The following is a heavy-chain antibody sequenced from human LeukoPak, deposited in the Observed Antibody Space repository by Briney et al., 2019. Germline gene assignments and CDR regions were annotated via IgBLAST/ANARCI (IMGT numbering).Heavy chain of an antibody. CDR2: ISAYNGNT. V-gene: IGHV1-18*01. CDR3: ARDLAVGATKGGFDP. CDR1: GYTFTSYG. Sequence: ASVKVSCKASGYTFTSYGISWVRQAPGQGLEWMGWISAYNGNTNYAQKLQGRVTMTTDTSTSTAYMELSRLRSDDTAVYYCARDLAVGATKGGFDPWGQGTLVTVSS. J-gene: IGHJ5*02. D-gene: IGHD1-26*01.